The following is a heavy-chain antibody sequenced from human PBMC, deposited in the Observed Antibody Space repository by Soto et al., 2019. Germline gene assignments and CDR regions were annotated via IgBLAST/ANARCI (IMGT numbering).Heavy chain of an antibody. CDR3: ARVSTGLWSCCFDY. D-gene: IGHD3-3*01. CDR2: ISAYNGNT. Sequence: ASVKVSCKASGYTFTSYGISWVRQAPGQGLEWMGWISAYNGNTNYAQKLQGRVTMTTDTSTSTAYMELRSLRSDDTAVYYCARVSTGLWSCCFDYWGEGTLVTVCS. CDR1: GYTFTSYG. J-gene: IGHJ4*02. V-gene: IGHV1-18*01.